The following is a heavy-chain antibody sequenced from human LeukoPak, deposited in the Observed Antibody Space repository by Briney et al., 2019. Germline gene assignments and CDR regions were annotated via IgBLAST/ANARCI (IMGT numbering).Heavy chain of an antibody. Sequence: PGGSLRLSCAASGFIFSSYAMTWVRQAPGKGLEWVAAISSSGGSTYYADSVKGRFTISRDNSKNTLYLQMNSLRAEDTAVYYCAKPLISSSWFPYWGQGTLVTVSS. D-gene: IGHD6-13*01. CDR1: GFIFSSYA. CDR3: AKPLISSSWFPY. V-gene: IGHV3-23*01. CDR2: ISSSGGST. J-gene: IGHJ4*02.